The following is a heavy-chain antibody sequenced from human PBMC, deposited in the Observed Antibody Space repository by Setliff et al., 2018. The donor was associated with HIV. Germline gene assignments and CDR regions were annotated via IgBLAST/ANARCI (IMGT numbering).Heavy chain of an antibody. D-gene: IGHD5-18*01. Sequence: GASVKVSCKASGYTFTGYYMHWVRQAPGQGLEWMGRIIPIFGTTNYAQKFQGRVTITADESTSTAYMELSSLRSEDTAVYYCARVSGYSYGWAIDYWGQGTLVTVS. CDR3: ARVSGYSYGWAIDY. J-gene: IGHJ4*02. CDR2: IIPIFGTT. V-gene: IGHV1-69*13. CDR1: GYTFTGYY.